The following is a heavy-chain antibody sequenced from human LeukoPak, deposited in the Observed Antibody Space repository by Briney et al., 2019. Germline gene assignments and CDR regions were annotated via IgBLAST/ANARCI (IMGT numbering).Heavy chain of an antibody. CDR1: GGSGGSISNYY. CDR2: IYYSGTT. Sequence: SESLSLTCTVSGGSGGSISNYYWSWIRQPPGKGLEWIGNIYYSGTTNYNPSLKSRVTISVDTSKNQFSLKLSSVTAADTAVYYCASHTAMDEHGYFDYWGQGTLVTVSS. CDR3: ASHTAMDEHGYFDY. J-gene: IGHJ4*02. D-gene: IGHD5-18*01. V-gene: IGHV4-59*01.